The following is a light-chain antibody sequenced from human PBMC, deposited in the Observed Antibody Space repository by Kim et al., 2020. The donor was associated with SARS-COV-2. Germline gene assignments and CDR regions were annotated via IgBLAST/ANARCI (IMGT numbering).Light chain of an antibody. Sequence: SASVGDRVTITCRTSHDINDGLSWYQQKPGQAPTLLIYAASSLQGGVPSRFSGSGSGKDFTLTINSLQAEDVASYYCLQDFTIPYSFGQGTKLEIK. CDR1: HDINDG. CDR3: LQDFTIPYS. V-gene: IGKV1-6*01. CDR2: AAS. J-gene: IGKJ2*03.